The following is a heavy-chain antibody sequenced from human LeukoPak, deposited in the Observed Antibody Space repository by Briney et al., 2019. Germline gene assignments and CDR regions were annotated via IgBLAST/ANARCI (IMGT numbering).Heavy chain of an antibody. V-gene: IGHV4-39*01. J-gene: IGHJ5*02. CDR2: IYYSGST. CDR3: ARQYSSGWPWFDP. D-gene: IGHD6-19*01. Sequence: PSETLSLTCTVSGDSISDINHYWGWIRQPPGKGLEWIGSIYYSGSTYYNPSLKSRVTISVDTSKNQFSLKLTSVTAADAAVYYCARQYSSGWPWFDPWGQGTLVTVSS. CDR1: GDSISDINHY.